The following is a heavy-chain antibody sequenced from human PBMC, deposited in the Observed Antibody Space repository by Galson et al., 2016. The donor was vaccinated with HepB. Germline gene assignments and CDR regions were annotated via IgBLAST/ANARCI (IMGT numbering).Heavy chain of an antibody. CDR3: AKDQTLSGWYFFDY. J-gene: IGHJ4*02. V-gene: IGHV3-23*01. CDR2: ISGSGGST. CDR1: GFTFSNYA. Sequence: SLRLSCAASGFTFSNYAMSWVRQPPGKGLEWVSAISGSGGSTNYADSVKGRFTISRDNSQNTLYLQMNSLRAEDTAVYYCAKDQTLSGWYFFDYWGQGTLVTVSS. D-gene: IGHD6-19*01.